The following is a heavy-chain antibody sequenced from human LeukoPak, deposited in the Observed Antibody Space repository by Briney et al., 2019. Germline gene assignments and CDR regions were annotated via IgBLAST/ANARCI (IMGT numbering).Heavy chain of an antibody. CDR3: VKGTTTYYGSGSYLDY. CDR2: ISSNGSST. D-gene: IGHD3-10*01. Sequence: GGSLRLSCSASGFTFSSYAMHWVRQAPGKGLEYVSAISSNGSSTYYADSVKGRFTISRDNSKNTLYLQMSSLRAEDTAVYYCVKGTTTYYGSGSYLDYWGQGTLVTVSS. J-gene: IGHJ4*02. V-gene: IGHV3-64D*06. CDR1: GFTFSSYA.